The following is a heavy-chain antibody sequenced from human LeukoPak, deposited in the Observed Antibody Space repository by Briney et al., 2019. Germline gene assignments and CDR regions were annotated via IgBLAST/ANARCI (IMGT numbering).Heavy chain of an antibody. Sequence: PGGSLRLSCTASGFTFSAYAMHWVRQAPGKGLEWVAVISYDETNYYYAESVKGRFSISRDDSKNTLVLQMNSLTTEDTGVYYCARARTGSYYSTFEHWGPGTLVSVSS. CDR1: GFTFSAYA. CDR2: ISYDETNY. D-gene: IGHD1-26*01. J-gene: IGHJ1*01. V-gene: IGHV3-30*04. CDR3: ARARTGSYYSTFEH.